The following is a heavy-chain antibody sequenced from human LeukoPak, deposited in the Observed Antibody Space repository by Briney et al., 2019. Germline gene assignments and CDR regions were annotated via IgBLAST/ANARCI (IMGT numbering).Heavy chain of an antibody. CDR2: IYYSGGT. J-gene: IGHJ4*02. CDR3: ARGQLAGRGYSYGYPPFDY. Sequence: SETLSLTCTVSGGSISSYYWSWIRQPPGKGLEWIGYIYYSGGTNYNPSLKSRVTTSVDTSKNQFSLKLSSVTAADTAVYYCARGQLAGRGYSYGYPPFDYWGQGTLVTVSS. D-gene: IGHD5-18*01. CDR1: GGSISSYY. V-gene: IGHV4-59*01.